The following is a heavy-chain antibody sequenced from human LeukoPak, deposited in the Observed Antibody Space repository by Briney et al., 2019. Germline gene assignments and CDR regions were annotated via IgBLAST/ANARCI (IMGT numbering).Heavy chain of an antibody. CDR3: ARGLTTVTPLDI. V-gene: IGHV3-66*02. CDR2: IYSGGST. D-gene: IGHD4-11*01. Sequence: TGGSLRLSCAASGFTVSSNYMSWVRQAPGKGLEWVSVIYSGGSTYYADSVKGRFTISRDNSKNTLYLRMNSLRAEDTAVYYCARGLTTVTPLDIWGQGTMVTVSS. J-gene: IGHJ3*02. CDR1: GFTVSSNY.